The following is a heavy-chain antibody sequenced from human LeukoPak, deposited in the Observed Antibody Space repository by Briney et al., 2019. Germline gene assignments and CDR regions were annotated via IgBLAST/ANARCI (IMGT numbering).Heavy chain of an antibody. CDR3: AAGGLRYFSRFDP. CDR1: GYTFTGYY. Sequence: ASMKVSCKPSGYTFTGYYIQWVRQAPGQGLEWMGWINPQSGGTNYAQKFQGRVTMTRDTSISTAYMDLSRLRSEDTAVYYCAAGGLRYFSRFDPWGQGTLVTVSS. D-gene: IGHD5-12*01. V-gene: IGHV1-2*02. CDR2: INPQSGGT. J-gene: IGHJ5*02.